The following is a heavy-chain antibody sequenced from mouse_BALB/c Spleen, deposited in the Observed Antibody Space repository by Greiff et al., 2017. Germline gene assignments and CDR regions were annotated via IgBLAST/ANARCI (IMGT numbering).Heavy chain of an antibody. CDR1: GYTFTSYW. V-gene: IGHV1S81*02. D-gene: IGHD2-14*01. CDR2: INPSNGRT. Sequence: QVQLQQPGAELVKPGASVKLSCKASGYTFTSYWMHWVKQRPGQGLEWIGEINPSNGRTNYNEKFKSKATLTVDKSSSTAYMQLSSLTSEDSAVYYCARWYDGPYAMDYWGRGTSVTVSS. J-gene: IGHJ4*01. CDR3: ARWYDGPYAMDY.